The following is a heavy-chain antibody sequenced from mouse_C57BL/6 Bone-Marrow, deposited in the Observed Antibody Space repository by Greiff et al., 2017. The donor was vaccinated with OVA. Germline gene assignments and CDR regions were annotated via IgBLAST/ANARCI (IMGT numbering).Heavy chain of an antibody. CDR3: ARETVLWFAY. J-gene: IGHJ3*01. CDR2: INPSTGGT. D-gene: IGHD1-1*01. CDR1: GYSFTGYY. V-gene: IGHV1-42*01. Sequence: QLQQSGPELVKPGASVKISCKASGYSFTGYYMNWVKQSPEKSLEWIGEINPSTGGTTYNQKFKAKATLTVDKSSSTAYMQLKSLTSEDSAVYYCARETVLWFAYWGQGTLVTVSA.